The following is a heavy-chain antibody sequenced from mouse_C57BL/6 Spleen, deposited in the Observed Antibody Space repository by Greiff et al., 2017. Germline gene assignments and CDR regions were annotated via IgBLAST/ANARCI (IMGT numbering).Heavy chain of an antibody. D-gene: IGHD1-1*01. CDR1: GYTFTRYW. V-gene: IGHV1-52*01. Sequence: VQLQQPGAELVRPGSSVKLSCKASGYTFTRYWMHWVKQRPIQGLEWIGNIDPSDSETHYNQKFKDKATLTVDTSSSTAYMQLSSLTSEDSAVSYCASGGVQGRISHSPDYWGQGTTLTVSS. J-gene: IGHJ2*01. CDR3: ASGGVQGRISHSPDY. CDR2: IDPSDSET.